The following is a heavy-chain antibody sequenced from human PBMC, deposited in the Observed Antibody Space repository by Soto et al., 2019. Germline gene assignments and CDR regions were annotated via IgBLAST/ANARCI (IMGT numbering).Heavy chain of an antibody. CDR2: INTGDVNA. V-gene: IGHV1-3*04. CDR3: ARQEYCSGGSCYGAFDI. CDR1: GYTWNNYA. J-gene: IGHJ3*02. Sequence: ASVKVSCKASGYTWNNYAMHWVRQAPGQRLEWMGWINTGDVNAKYSQNFQGRVTITKDTSASTVYMELSSLRSEDTAVYYCARQEYCSGGSCYGAFDIWGQGTMVTVSS. D-gene: IGHD2-15*01.